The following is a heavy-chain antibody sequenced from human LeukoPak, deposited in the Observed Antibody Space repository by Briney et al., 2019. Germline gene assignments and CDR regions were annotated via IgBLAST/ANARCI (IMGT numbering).Heavy chain of an antibody. Sequence: GRSLRLSCAASGFTFSIYGIHWVRQAPGRGLEWVAVISYDGSNKYYADSVKGRFTISRDNSKSTVYLQMNSLRPEDTAVYYCAKDRSYFDYWGQGTLVTVSS. CDR2: ISYDGSNK. CDR1: GFTFSIYG. V-gene: IGHV3-30*18. J-gene: IGHJ4*02. CDR3: AKDRSYFDY.